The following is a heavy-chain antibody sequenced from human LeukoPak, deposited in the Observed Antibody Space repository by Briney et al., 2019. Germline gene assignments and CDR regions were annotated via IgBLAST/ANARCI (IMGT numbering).Heavy chain of an antibody. D-gene: IGHD5-24*01. Sequence: ASVKVSCKASGYTFTSYAMNWVRQAPGQGLEWMGWINTNTGNPTYAQGFTGWFVFSLDTSVSTAYLQISSLKAEDTAVYYCARAVGDGYNYFDYYYYYMDVWGKGTTVTVSS. CDR1: GYTFTSYA. J-gene: IGHJ6*03. CDR3: ARAVGDGYNYFDYYYYYMDV. V-gene: IGHV7-4-1*02. CDR2: INTNTGNP.